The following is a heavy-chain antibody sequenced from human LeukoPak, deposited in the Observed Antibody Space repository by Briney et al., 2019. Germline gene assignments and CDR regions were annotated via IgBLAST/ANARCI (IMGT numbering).Heavy chain of an antibody. CDR3: AREPRPVGATSFGYYFDY. D-gene: IGHD1-26*01. Sequence: ASVKVSCEASGYTFTSYYIHWVRQAPGQGLEWMGIINPNGGTTVYAQNFQGRVIMTRDTSTSTVHMELSSLRSEDAAVYYCAREPRPVGATSFGYYFDYWGQGTLVAVSS. V-gene: IGHV1-46*01. CDR1: GYTFTSYY. CDR2: INPNGGTT. J-gene: IGHJ4*02.